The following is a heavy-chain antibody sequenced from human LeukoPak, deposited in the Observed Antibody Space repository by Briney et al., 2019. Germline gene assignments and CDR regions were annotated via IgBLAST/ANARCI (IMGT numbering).Heavy chain of an antibody. CDR2: IKQDGSDK. D-gene: IGHD6-19*01. J-gene: IGHJ4*02. CDR3: AREARRESSGWFVEY. V-gene: IGHV3-7*01. CDR1: GFTFSTYW. Sequence: GGSLRLSCAASGFTFSTYWMGWVRQAPGKGLEWVANIKQDGSDKYYVDSVKGRFTISRDNAKNSLYLQMNSLRAEDTAVYYCAREARRESSGWFVEYWGQGTLVTVSS.